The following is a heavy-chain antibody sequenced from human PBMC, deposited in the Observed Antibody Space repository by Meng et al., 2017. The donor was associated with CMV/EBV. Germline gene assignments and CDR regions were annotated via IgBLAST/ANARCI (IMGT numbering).Heavy chain of an antibody. Sequence: GGSLRLSCAASGFTFGSYSMNWVRQAPGKGLEWVSSISSISSYIYYADSVKGRFTISRDNAKNSLYLQMNSLRAEDTAVYYCARESVAAPPAGYGMDVWGQGTTVTVSS. CDR1: GFTFGSYS. J-gene: IGHJ6*02. D-gene: IGHD6-6*01. CDR2: ISSISSYI. CDR3: ARESVAAPPAGYGMDV. V-gene: IGHV3-21*01.